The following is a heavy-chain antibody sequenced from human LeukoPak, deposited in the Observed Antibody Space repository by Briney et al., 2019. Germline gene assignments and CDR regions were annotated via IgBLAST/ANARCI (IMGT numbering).Heavy chain of an antibody. J-gene: IGHJ4*02. CDR1: GGSISSYY. Sequence: PSETLSLTCTVSGGSISSYYWSWIRQPPGKGLEWIGYIYYSGSTNYNPSLKSRVTISVDTSKNQFSLKLSSVTAADTAVYYCATHSGFYYFDYWGQGTLVTVSS. V-gene: IGHV4-59*08. CDR2: IYYSGST. D-gene: IGHD5-12*01. CDR3: ATHSGFYYFDY.